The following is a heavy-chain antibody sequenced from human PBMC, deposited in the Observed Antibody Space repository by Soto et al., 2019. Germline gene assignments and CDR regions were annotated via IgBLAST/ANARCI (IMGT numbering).Heavy chain of an antibody. CDR3: AKADIVVVPAANDAFDI. D-gene: IGHD2-2*01. CDR2: ISDSGGST. Sequence: GGSLRLSCAASGFTFSSYAMSWVRQAPGKGLEWVSAISDSGGSTYYADSVKGRFTISRDNSKNTLYLQMNSLRAEDTAVYYCAKADIVVVPAANDAFDIWGQGTMVTVSS. CDR1: GFTFSSYA. J-gene: IGHJ3*02. V-gene: IGHV3-23*01.